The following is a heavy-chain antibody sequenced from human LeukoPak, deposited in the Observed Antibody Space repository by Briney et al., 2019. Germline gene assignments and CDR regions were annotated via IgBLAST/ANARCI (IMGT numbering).Heavy chain of an antibody. J-gene: IGHJ4*02. CDR2: IYYSGST. CDR3: ARDRGTGGPFDY. D-gene: IGHD7-27*01. CDR1: GGSISSYY. V-gene: IGHV4-59*01. Sequence: SETLSLTCTVSGGSISSYYWSWIRQPPGKGLEWIGYIYYSGSTSYNPSLKSRVTISVETSKNQFSLKLSSVTAADTAVYYCARDRGTGGPFDYWGQGTLVTVSS.